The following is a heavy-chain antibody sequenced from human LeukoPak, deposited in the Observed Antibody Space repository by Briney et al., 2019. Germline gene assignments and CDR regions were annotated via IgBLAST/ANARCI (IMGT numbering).Heavy chain of an antibody. Sequence: NPGGSLRLSCAASGFTFSTYSMNWVRQAPGKGLEWASSISTSRSYIYYIDSVKGRFTISRDNAKNSLYLQMNSLRDEDTAVYYCARDRVPRGYYHSSDYWGQGTLVTVSS. J-gene: IGHJ4*02. CDR3: ARDRVPRGYYHSSDY. CDR1: GFTFSTYS. CDR2: ISTSRSYI. V-gene: IGHV3-21*01. D-gene: IGHD3-22*01.